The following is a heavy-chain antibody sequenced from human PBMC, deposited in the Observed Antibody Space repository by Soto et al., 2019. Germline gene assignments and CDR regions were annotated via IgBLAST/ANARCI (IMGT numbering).Heavy chain of an antibody. CDR2: IKQDGSEK. Sequence: GGSLRLSCAASGFTFSSYWMSWVRQAPGKGLEWVANIKQDGSEKYYVDSVKGRFTISRDNAKNSLYLQMNSLRAEDTAVYYCARGDVLRYFDWLPKWFDPWGQGTLVTVSS. CDR1: GFTFSSYW. D-gene: IGHD3-9*01. CDR3: ARGDVLRYFDWLPKWFDP. V-gene: IGHV3-7*03. J-gene: IGHJ5*02.